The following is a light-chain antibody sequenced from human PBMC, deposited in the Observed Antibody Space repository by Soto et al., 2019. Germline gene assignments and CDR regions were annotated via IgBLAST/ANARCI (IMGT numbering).Light chain of an antibody. V-gene: IGLV2-14*01. CDR3: SSYTSNTVL. J-gene: IGLJ2*01. Sequence: SALAQPASVSGSPGQSITISCTGPSSGVGGYNYVSWYQQYPGKAPKLMIYEVSNRPSGVSNRFSGSKSGNTASLTISGLQAEDEADYFCSSYTSNTVLFGGGTRSPS. CDR1: SSGVGGYNY. CDR2: EVS.